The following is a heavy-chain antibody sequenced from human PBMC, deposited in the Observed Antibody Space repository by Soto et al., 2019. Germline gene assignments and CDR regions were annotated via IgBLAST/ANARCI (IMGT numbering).Heavy chain of an antibody. CDR2: IKQDGSEK. J-gene: IGHJ4*02. D-gene: IGHD2-2*01. V-gene: IGHV3-7*01. Sequence: EVQLVESGGGLVQPGGSLRLSCAASGFTFSSYWMSWVRQAPGKGLEWVANIKQDGSEKYYVDSVKGRFTISRDNAKNSLYLQRNSLRAEDTAVYYCARGRGCSTGCHNFDYWGQGTLVTFSS. CDR1: GFTFSSYW. CDR3: ARGRGCSTGCHNFDY.